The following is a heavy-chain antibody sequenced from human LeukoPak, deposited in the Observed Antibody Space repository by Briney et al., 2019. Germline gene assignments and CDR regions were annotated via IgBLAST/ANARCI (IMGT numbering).Heavy chain of an antibody. D-gene: IGHD5-18*01. Sequence: ASVKVSCKASGYTFTSYGMSWVRQAPGQGLEWMGWTSAYNGNTNYAQKLQGRVTMTTDTSTSTAYMELRSLRSDDTAVYYCARGTPGYSYGSVPFDYWGQRTLVTVSS. CDR2: TSAYNGNT. J-gene: IGHJ4*02. CDR1: GYTFTSYG. V-gene: IGHV1-18*01. CDR3: ARGTPGYSYGSVPFDY.